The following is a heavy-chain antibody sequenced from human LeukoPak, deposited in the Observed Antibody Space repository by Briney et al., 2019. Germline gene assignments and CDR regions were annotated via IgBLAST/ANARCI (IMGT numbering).Heavy chain of an antibody. Sequence: SGPTLVNPTQTLTLTCTFPGFSLNTRAMCVSWIRQPPGKALEWLAFIDWNDDKYYSTSLKTRLTISKDTSKNQVVLTMTNMDPVDTATYYCASGLSWNFDYWGQGTLVTVSS. CDR2: IDWNDDK. CDR1: GFSLNTRAMC. J-gene: IGHJ4*02. D-gene: IGHD2-15*01. V-gene: IGHV2-70*12. CDR3: ASGLSWNFDY.